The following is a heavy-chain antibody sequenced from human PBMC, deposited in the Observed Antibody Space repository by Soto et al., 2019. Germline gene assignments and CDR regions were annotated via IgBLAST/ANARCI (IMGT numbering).Heavy chain of an antibody. CDR2: ISLYSDGT. CDR1: GYTFSNYG. D-gene: IGHD2-2*01. J-gene: IGHJ5*02. Sequence: QVQLVQSGGEVKRPGASVKVSCKTSGYTFSNYGITWVRQAPGQPLEWLGWISLYSDGTNYAQKFQGRVSMTTDTSTPTAYMALRSLRSDDTAVYFCASVVPGAEAWFGPWGQGTLVTVAS. V-gene: IGHV1-18*01. CDR3: ASVVPGAEAWFGP.